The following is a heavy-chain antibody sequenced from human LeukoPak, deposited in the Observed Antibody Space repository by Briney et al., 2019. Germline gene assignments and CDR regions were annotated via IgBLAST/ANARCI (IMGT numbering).Heavy chain of an antibody. V-gene: IGHV3-74*01. D-gene: IGHD1-14*01. CDR1: GFTFSTYW. Sequence: GGSLRLSCVVSGFTFSTYWMHWVRQAPGKGLVWVSRINGDGRETTYGDSVKGRFTISRDNAKNTLFLQTNSLRAEDTAVFYCARGGPGAYFDYWGQGTLVTVSS. CDR3: ARGGPGAYFDY. CDR2: INGDGRET. J-gene: IGHJ4*02.